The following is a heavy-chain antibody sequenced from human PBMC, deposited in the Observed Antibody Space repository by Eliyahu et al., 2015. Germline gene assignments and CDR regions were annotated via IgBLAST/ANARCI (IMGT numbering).Heavy chain of an antibody. D-gene: IGHD5-18*01. J-gene: IGHJ4*02. V-gene: IGHV3-21*01. CDR1: GFXFXSYS. CDR2: ISSSSSYI. CDR3: ARAPPGSYGARSGFDY. Sequence: VQLVESGGGLVKPGGSLRLSCAASGFXFXSYSMNWVRQAPGKGLEWVSSISSSSSYIYYADSVKGRFTISRDNAKNSLYLQMNSLRAEDTAVYYCARAPPGSYGARSGFDYWGQGTLVTVSS.